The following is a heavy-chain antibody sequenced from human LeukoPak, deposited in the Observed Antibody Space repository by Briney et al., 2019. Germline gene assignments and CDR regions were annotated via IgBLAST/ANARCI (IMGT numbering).Heavy chain of an antibody. CDR1: GGSISSSNW. Sequence: PSETLSLTCAVSGGSISSSNWWSWVRQPPGKGLEWIGEIYHSGSTNYNPSLKSRVTISVDKSKNQFSLKLSSVTAADTAVYYCARVRGSSSSYFDYWGQGTLVTVSS. D-gene: IGHD6-6*01. V-gene: IGHV4-4*02. CDR3: ARVRGSSSSYFDY. CDR2: IYHSGST. J-gene: IGHJ4*02.